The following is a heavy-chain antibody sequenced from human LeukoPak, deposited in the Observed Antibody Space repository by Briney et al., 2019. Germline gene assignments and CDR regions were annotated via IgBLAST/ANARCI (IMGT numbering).Heavy chain of an antibody. J-gene: IGHJ4*02. V-gene: IGHV3-74*01. D-gene: IGHD4-17*01. CDR2: ISIDGHTT. Sequence: GGSLRLSCAASGFTFNTYWMHWVRQAPGKGPVWVPLISIDGHTTSYADSVRGRFTVSRDNAKNTLYLQMNSLRAEDTAVYYCARDHYGEDYWGQGTLVTVSS. CDR1: GFTFNTYW. CDR3: ARDHYGEDY.